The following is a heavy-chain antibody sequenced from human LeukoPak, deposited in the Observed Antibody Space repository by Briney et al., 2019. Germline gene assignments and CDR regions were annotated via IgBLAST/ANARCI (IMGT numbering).Heavy chain of an antibody. CDR1: GGTFSSYT. CDR2: IIPILSIA. D-gene: IGHD4-17*01. J-gene: IGHJ2*01. CDR3: ARLTGDYGDYVGLWYFDL. Sequence: SVKVSCKASGGTFSSYTISWVRQAPGQGLEWMGRIIPILSIANYAQKFQGRVTITADKSTSTAYMELSSLRSEDTAVYYCARLTGDYGDYVGLWYFDLWGRGTLVKVSS. V-gene: IGHV1-69*02.